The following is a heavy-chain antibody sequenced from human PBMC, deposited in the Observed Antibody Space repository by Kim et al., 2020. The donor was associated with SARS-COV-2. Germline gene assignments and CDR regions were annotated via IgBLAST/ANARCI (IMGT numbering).Heavy chain of an antibody. CDR2: ISYDGSNK. D-gene: IGHD3-22*01. V-gene: IGHV3-30*18. Sequence: GGSLRLSCAASGFTFSSYGMHWVRQAPGKGLEWVAVISYDGSNKYYADSVKGRFTISRDNSKNTLYLQMNSLRAEDTAVYYCAKDLYYYDSSGQNWFDPWGQGTLVTVSS. CDR3: AKDLYYYDSSGQNWFDP. CDR1: GFTFSSYG. J-gene: IGHJ5*02.